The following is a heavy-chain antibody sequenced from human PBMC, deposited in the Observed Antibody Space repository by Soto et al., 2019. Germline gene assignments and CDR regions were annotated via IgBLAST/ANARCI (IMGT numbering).Heavy chain of an antibody. CDR2: ISVFNGDT. D-gene: IGHD3-16*01. CDR3: ATKDDHKDDQPYHYGMDV. J-gene: IGHJ6*02. Sequence: ASVKVSCKAIGYTSSSYGINWVRQAPGQGLEWMGWISVFNGDTKYAQKFQGRVAITKDPGTSTAHMELRSLRSDDAAVYFCATKDDHKDDQPYHYGMDVWGQGTTVTVSS. V-gene: IGHV1-18*01. CDR1: GYTSSSYG.